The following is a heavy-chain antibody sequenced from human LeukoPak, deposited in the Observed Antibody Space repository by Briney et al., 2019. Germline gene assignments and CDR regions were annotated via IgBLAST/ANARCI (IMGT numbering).Heavy chain of an antibody. CDR2: IRGSGGST. CDR1: GFXFSGYA. V-gene: IGHV3-23*01. J-gene: IGHJ4*02. D-gene: IGHD4-17*01. CDR3: AKGTMVTTYNWDH. Sequence: GGSLRLSCAASGFXFSGYAISWVRQPPGKGLEWFSSIRGSGGSTYYADSVKGRFTISRDNSKNSLYLQMNSLRAEDTALYYCAKGTMVTTYNWDHWGQGTLVTVSS.